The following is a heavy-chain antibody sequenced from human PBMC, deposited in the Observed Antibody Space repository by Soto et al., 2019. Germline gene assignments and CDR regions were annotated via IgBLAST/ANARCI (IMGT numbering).Heavy chain of an antibody. V-gene: IGHV3-9*01. D-gene: IGHD5-18*01. CDR3: AKSWXDTSIXDGYYYGMDV. Sequence: EVQLVESGGGLVQPGRSLRLSCAASGFTFDDYAMHWVRQAPGKGLEWVSGISWNSGSIGYADSVKGRFTISRDNAKNSLYLQMNSLRAEDTALYYCAKSWXDTSIXDGYYYGMDVWGQGTRSPSP. J-gene: IGHJ6*02. CDR1: GFTFDDYA. CDR2: ISWNSGSI.